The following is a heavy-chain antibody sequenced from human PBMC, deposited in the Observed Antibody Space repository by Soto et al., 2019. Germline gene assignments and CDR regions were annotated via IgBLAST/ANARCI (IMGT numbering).Heavy chain of an antibody. CDR2: IWYDGSNK. V-gene: IGHV3-33*01. J-gene: IGHJ4*02. CDR3: ARDNGDYVVEY. CDR1: GFTFSSYG. Sequence: QVQLVESGGGVVQPGRSLRLSCAASGFTFSSYGMHWVRQAPGKGLEWVAVIWYDGSNKYYADSVKGRFTISRDNSKNTLYLQMNSLRAEDTAVYYCARDNGDYVVEYWGQGTLVTVSS. D-gene: IGHD4-17*01.